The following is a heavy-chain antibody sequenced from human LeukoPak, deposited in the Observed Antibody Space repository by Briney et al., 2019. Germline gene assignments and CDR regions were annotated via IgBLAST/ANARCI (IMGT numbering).Heavy chain of an antibody. CDR3: ARVRPDYGDYTYDY. Sequence: SETLSLTCTVSGGSISSYHWSWIRQPPGKGLEWIGYIYYSGSTNYNPSLKSRVTISVDTSKNQFSLKLSSVTAADTAVYYCARVRPDYGDYTYDYWGQGTLVTVSS. D-gene: IGHD4-17*01. V-gene: IGHV4-59*01. CDR1: GGSISSYH. J-gene: IGHJ4*02. CDR2: IYYSGST.